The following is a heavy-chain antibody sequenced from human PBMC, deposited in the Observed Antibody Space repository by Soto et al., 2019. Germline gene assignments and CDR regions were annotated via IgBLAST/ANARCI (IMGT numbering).Heavy chain of an antibody. V-gene: IGHV4-59*01. CDR2: AYYTGST. CDR3: AAGEASSRNLAPYYLDF. Sequence: PSETLSLTCTVSGGSISSYYWSWVRQAPGKGLEWIGYAYYTGSTNYNPSLRSRVTISEDTSKNQFSLKLLSVTTADTAVYFCAAGEASSRNLAPYYLDFWGQGTLVTVSS. J-gene: IGHJ4*02. D-gene: IGHD6-13*01. CDR1: GGSISSYY.